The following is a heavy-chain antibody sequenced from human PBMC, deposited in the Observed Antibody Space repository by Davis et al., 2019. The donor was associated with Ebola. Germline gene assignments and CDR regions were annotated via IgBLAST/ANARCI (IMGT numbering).Heavy chain of an antibody. D-gene: IGHD2-2*02. CDR3: ARGPDCSSTSCYTGPLGAVYYYYGMDV. CDR2: INPNSGGT. V-gene: IGHV1-2*04. J-gene: IGHJ6*02. CDR1: GYTFTGYY. Sequence: ASVKVSCKASGYTFTGYYMHWVRQAPGQGLEWMGWINPNSGGTNYAQKFQGWVTMTRDTSISTAYMELSSLRSEDTAVYYCARGPDCSSTSCYTGPLGAVYYYYGMDVWGQGTTVTVSS.